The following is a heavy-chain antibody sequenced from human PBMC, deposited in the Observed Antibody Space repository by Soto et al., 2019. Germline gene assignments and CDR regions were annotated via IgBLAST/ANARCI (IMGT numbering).Heavy chain of an antibody. Sequence: EVQLVESGGGLVKPGASLRLSCVDSRFTFSTDWMTWVGQAPGTGLEWVGRIKSKADGGTADYAAPVKGRFTISRDDSSNTLYLQMNSLKTEDTAVYYCTAMNDRDAFNTWGPGTMVTVSS. CDR1: RFTFSTDW. CDR3: TAMNDRDAFNT. J-gene: IGHJ3*02. CDR2: IKSKADGGTA. D-gene: IGHD1-1*01. V-gene: IGHV3-15*01.